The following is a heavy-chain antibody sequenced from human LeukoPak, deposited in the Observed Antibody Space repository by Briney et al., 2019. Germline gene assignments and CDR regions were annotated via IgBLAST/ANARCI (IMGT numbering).Heavy chain of an antibody. D-gene: IGHD4-23*01. CDR1: GFTFSNYW. CDR3: AISSPVATVGY. V-gene: IGHV3-7*01. J-gene: IGHJ4*02. CDR2: INQDGGEK. Sequence: GGSLRLSCAASGFTFSNYWISWVRQAPGKGLEWVANINQDGGEKYYVDSVKGRFTISRDNAKNSLYLQMNSLRAEDTAVYYCAISSPVATVGYWGQGTLVTVSS.